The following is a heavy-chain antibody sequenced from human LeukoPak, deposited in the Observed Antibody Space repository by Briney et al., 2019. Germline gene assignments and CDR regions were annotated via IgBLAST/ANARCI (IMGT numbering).Heavy chain of an antibody. CDR2: MNPNSGNT. D-gene: IGHD3-16*01. V-gene: IGHV1-8*03. CDR1: GYTFTSYD. J-gene: IGHJ3*02. CDR3: AKIDLTSWGSGMAFDI. Sequence: GASVKVSCKASGYTFTSYDINWVRQATGQGLEWMGWMNPNSGNTGYAQKFQGRVTITRNTSISTAYMELSSLRSEDTAVYYCAKIDLTSWGSGMAFDIWGQGTMVTVSS.